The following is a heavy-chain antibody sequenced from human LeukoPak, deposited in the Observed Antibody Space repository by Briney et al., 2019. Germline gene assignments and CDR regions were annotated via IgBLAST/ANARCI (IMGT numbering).Heavy chain of an antibody. CDR2: ISSSSSTI. D-gene: IGHD2-2*01. Sequence: PGGSLRLSCAASGFTCSSYSMNWVRQAPGKGLEWVSYISSSSSTIYYADSVKGRFTISRDNAKNSLYLQMNSLRAEDTAVYYCARDAFPEIPAAKMPMDYWGQGTLVTVSS. CDR1: GFTCSSYS. J-gene: IGHJ4*02. CDR3: ARDAFPEIPAAKMPMDY. V-gene: IGHV3-48*01.